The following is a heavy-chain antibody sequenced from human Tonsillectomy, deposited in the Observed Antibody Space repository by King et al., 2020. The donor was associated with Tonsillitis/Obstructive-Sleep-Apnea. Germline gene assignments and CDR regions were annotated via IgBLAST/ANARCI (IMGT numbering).Heavy chain of an antibody. CDR3: ARGRSSWESDFDY. V-gene: IGHV3-21*01. CDR2: ITLYI. Sequence: VQLVESGGGLVRPGGSLRLSCTASGFTVRFYCMSWVRQAPGKGLEWVSSITLYIYYSDPGKGRFTISRDNAKNSLYLQINSLRAEDTAVYYCARGRSSWESDFDYWGQGTLVTVSS. CDR1: GFTVRFYC. J-gene: IGHJ4*02. D-gene: IGHD1-26*01.